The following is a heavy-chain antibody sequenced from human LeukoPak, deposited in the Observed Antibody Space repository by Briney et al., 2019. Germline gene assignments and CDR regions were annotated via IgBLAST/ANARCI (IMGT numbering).Heavy chain of an antibody. CDR3: ARGFRGDNFDY. J-gene: IGHJ4*02. CDR1: GYSISSAYY. Sequence: SETLSLTCSVSGYSISSAYYWGWIRRPPGKGLEWIGTMYHSGSTNYNPSLKSRVTISVDTSKNQFSLKPSSVTAADTAVYFCARGFRGDNFDYWGQGTLVTVSS. CDR2: MYHSGST. V-gene: IGHV4-38-2*02. D-gene: IGHD7-27*01.